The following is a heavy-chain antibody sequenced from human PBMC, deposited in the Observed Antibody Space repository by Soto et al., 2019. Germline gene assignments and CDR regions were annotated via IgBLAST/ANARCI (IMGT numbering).Heavy chain of an antibody. CDR3: ARVSRQQQLYDY. CDR1: GGTFSSYA. CDR2: IIPIFGTA. V-gene: IGHV1-69*13. Sequence: SVKVSCKASGGTFSSYAISWVRQAPGQGLEWMGGIIPIFGTANYAQKFQGRVTITADESTGTAYMELSSLRSEDTAVYYCARVSRQQQLYDYWGQGTLVTVSS. J-gene: IGHJ4*02. D-gene: IGHD6-13*01.